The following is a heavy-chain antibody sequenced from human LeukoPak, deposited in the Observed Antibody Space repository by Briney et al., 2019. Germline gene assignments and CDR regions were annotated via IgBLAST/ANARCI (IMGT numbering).Heavy chain of an antibody. CDR2: IRSKANSYAT. V-gene: IGHV3-73*01. CDR1: GFSFSGSA. D-gene: IGHD1-1*01. CDR3: ATASHTTGTTTDYFDY. J-gene: IGHJ4*02. Sequence: SGGSLKLSCAGSGFSFSGSAIHWVRQASGKGLECVGRIRSKANSYATAYGAAVKGRFTISRDDSENTAYLQLNSLKTEDTAVYYCATASHTTGTTTDYFDYWGQGTLVTVSS.